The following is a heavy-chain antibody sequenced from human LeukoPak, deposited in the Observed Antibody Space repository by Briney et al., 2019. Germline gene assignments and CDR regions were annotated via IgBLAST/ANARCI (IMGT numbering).Heavy chain of an antibody. CDR1: GYTFTSYG. Sequence: GASVKVSCKASGYTFTSYGISWVRQAPGQGLEWMGWISAYNGNTNYAQKLQGRVTMTTDTSTSTAYMELRSLRSDDTAVYYCXXXXXXCGGDCPSDYWGQGTLVTVSS. D-gene: IGHD2-21*02. CDR3: XXXXXXCGGDCPSDY. V-gene: IGHV1-18*01. CDR2: ISAYNGNT. J-gene: IGHJ4*02.